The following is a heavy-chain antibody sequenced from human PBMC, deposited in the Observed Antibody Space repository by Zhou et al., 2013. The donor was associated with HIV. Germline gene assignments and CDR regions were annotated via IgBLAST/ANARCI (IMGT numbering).Heavy chain of an antibody. V-gene: IGHV4-4*09. CDR3: ARIQGGGYLVRYFDL. D-gene: IGHD3-10*01. CDR1: GDSISNYY. J-gene: IGHJ2*01. Sequence: QVQLQESGPGLVKPSETLSLTCTVSGDSISNYYWSWIRQPPGKGLEWIGYIYSSGITYYNPSLRSRVTISIDTSKNQFSLKLSSVTAADTAVYYCARIQGGGYLVRYFDLVGPWHPGHCPPQ. CDR2: IYSSGIT.